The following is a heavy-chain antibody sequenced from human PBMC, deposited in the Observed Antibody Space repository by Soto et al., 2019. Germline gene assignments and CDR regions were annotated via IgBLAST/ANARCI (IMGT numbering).Heavy chain of an antibody. Sequence: KTSETLSLTCTVSGGSISSYYWSWIRQPPGKGLEWIGYIYYSGSTNYNPSLKSRVTISVDTSKNQFSLKLSSVTAADTAVYYCARTSLWVDSGSWFDPWGQGTLVTVSS. V-gene: IGHV4-59*01. CDR3: ARTSLWVDSGSWFDP. CDR1: GGSISSYY. D-gene: IGHD3-10*01. CDR2: IYYSGST. J-gene: IGHJ5*02.